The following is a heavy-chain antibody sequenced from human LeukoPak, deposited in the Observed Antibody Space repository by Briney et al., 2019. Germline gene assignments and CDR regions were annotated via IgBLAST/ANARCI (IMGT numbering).Heavy chain of an antibody. Sequence: ASVKVSCKASGYTFTSYGISWVRQAPGQGLEWMGWISAYNGNTNYAQKLQGRVTMTTDTSTSTAYMELRSLRSDDTAVYYCASVSSGWSVYWFDPWGQGTLVTVPS. CDR1: GYTFTSYG. CDR3: ASVSSGWSVYWFDP. CDR2: ISAYNGNT. J-gene: IGHJ5*02. V-gene: IGHV1-18*01. D-gene: IGHD6-19*01.